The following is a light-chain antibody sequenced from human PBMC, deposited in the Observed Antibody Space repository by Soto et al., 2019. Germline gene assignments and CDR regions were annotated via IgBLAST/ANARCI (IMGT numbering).Light chain of an antibody. Sequence: EIVLTQSPGTLSLSPGEGATLSCRASQSVSSNYLAWYQQKAGQAPRLVIYDVSGRATGIPDRFSGSGSGTDFTLTISRLEPEDFAVYYCQQYTSSPTFGQGTRLEIK. CDR2: DVS. CDR3: QQYTSSPT. V-gene: IGKV3-20*01. J-gene: IGKJ5*01. CDR1: QSVSSNY.